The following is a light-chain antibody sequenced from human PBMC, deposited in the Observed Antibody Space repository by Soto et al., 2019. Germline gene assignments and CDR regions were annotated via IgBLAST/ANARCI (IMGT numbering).Light chain of an antibody. V-gene: IGKV3-20*01. CDR3: NQYGVWPRRT. CDR2: GAS. CDR1: QSVSDNY. Sequence: EIVLTQSPGTLSLSPGERATLSCRASQSVSDNYLAWYQQKPGQAPRLLIYGASSRATGIPDRFSGSGSGTDFIFTISRLEPYDCAVYYCNQYGVWPRRTVGGGTKVEL. J-gene: IGKJ4*01.